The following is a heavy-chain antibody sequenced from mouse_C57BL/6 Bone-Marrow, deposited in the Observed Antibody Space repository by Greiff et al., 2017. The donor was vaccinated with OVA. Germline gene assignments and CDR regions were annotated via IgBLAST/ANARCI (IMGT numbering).Heavy chain of an antibody. CDR1: GFSLTSYG. Sequence: QVQLKESGPGLVQPSQSLSITCTVSGFSLTSYGVHWVRQPPGQGLEWLGVIWSGGSSDYNAAFISSLSISKDNSKSQVLFKMNRLRADDNDIYYCARDLAIVRYYAMDYWGQGTSVTVSS. D-gene: IGHD2-12*01. V-gene: IGHV2-4*02. CDR2: IWSGGSS. CDR3: ARDLAIVRYYAMDY. J-gene: IGHJ4*01.